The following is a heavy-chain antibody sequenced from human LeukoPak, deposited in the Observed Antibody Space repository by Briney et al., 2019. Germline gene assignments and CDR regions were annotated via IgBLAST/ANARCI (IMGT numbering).Heavy chain of an antibody. Sequence: ASVKVSCKASGYTFTSYGISWVRQAPGQGLEWMGWISAYNGNTNYAQKLQGRVTMTTDTSTSTAYMELRSLRSDDTAVYYCARWGSYYPEADAFDIWGQGTMVTVSS. CDR2: ISAYNGNT. CDR3: ARWGSYYPEADAFDI. V-gene: IGHV1-18*01. D-gene: IGHD1-26*01. J-gene: IGHJ3*02. CDR1: GYTFTSYG.